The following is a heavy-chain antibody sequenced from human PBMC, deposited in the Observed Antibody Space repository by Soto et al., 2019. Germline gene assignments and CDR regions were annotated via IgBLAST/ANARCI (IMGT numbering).Heavy chain of an antibody. D-gene: IGHD5-18*01. J-gene: IGHJ4*02. CDR1: GFTFSSYA. Sequence: GGSLRLSCAASGFTFSSYAMSWVRQAPGKGLEWVSAISGSGGSTYYADSVKGRFTISRDNSKNTLYLQMNSLKAEDTAVYYCAKAKIQLSHIFDYWGQGTLVTVSS. CDR2: ISGSGGST. CDR3: AKAKIQLSHIFDY. V-gene: IGHV3-23*01.